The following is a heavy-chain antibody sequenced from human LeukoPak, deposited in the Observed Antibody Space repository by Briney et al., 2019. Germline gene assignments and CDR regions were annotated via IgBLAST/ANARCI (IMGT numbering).Heavy chain of an antibody. CDR2: INHSGST. Sequence: SETLSLTCAVYGGSFGGYYWSWIRQPPGKGLEWIGEINHSGSTNYNPSLKSRVTISVDTSKNQFSLKLSSVTAADTAVYYCARSDGSGYLDYWGQGTLVTVSS. CDR1: GGSFGGYY. V-gene: IGHV4-34*01. CDR3: ARSDGSGYLDY. D-gene: IGHD3-10*01. J-gene: IGHJ4*02.